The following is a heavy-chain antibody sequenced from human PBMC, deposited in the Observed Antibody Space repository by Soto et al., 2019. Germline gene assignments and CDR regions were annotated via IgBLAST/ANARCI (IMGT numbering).Heavy chain of an antibody. CDR2: IWYDGSNK. V-gene: IGHV3-33*01. CDR1: GFTFSSYG. CDR3: ARDSFYDILTGYPKHAFDI. Sequence: GGSLRLSCAASGFTFSSYGMHWVRQAPGKGLEWVAVIWYDGSNKYYADSVKGRFTISRDNSKNTLYLQMNSLRAEDTAVYYCARDSFYDILTGYPKHAFDIWGQGTMVTVSS. D-gene: IGHD3-9*01. J-gene: IGHJ3*02.